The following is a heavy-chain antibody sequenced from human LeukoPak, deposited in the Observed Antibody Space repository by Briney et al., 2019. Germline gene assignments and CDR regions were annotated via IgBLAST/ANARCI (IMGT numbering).Heavy chain of an antibody. V-gene: IGHV3-23*05. Sequence: GGSLRLSGGAPGFTFSSHPMSWFGKPPGTGLEWLSSIATSGTYYTSSVKGWFTISRDNSKNTLYLQMNSLRAEDTAVYYCAKARLSDPWGQGTLVTVSS. CDR1: GFTFSSHP. J-gene: IGHJ5*02. CDR2: IATSGT. D-gene: IGHD3-16*02. CDR3: AKARLSDP.